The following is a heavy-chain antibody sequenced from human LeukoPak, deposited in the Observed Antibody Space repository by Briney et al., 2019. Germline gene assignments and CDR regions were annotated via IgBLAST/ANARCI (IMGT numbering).Heavy chain of an antibody. J-gene: IGHJ4*02. D-gene: IGHD2-2*01. CDR2: INPNTGGT. Sequence: ASVKVSCKASGYTFTGYYMHWVRQAPGQGLEWMGWINPNTGGTNYAQKFQGRVTMTRDTSISTAYMELSRLRSDDTAVYYCARDRDIVAVRRTRLDYWGQGTLVIVSS. CDR1: GYTFTGYY. CDR3: ARDRDIVAVRRTRLDY. V-gene: IGHV1-2*02.